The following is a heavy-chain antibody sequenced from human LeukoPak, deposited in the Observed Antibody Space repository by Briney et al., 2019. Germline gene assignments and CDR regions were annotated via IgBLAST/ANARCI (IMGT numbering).Heavy chain of an antibody. CDR3: AELGITMIGGV. CDR2: ISSSGSTI. J-gene: IGHJ6*04. Sequence: PGGSLRLSCAASVFTYSSYEMNWVRQAPGKGLEWVSYISSSGSTIYYAESVKGRLTISRNNDKTSLYMQMNSLRAEDTAVYYCAELGITMIGGVWGKGTTVTISS. D-gene: IGHD3-10*02. CDR1: VFTYSSYE. V-gene: IGHV3-48*03.